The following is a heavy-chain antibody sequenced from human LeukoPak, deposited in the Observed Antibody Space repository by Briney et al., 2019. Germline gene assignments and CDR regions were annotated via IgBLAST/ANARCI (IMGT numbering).Heavy chain of an antibody. CDR2: INHSGST. CDR3: AWGNRSGSPDY. J-gene: IGHJ4*02. Sequence: PSETLSLTCAVYGGSFSGYYWSWIRQPPGKGLEWIGEINHSGSTNYNPSLKSRVTISVDTSKNQFSLKLSSVTAADTAVYYCAWGNRSGSPDYWGQGTLVTVSS. V-gene: IGHV4-34*01. D-gene: IGHD6-25*01. CDR1: GGSFSGYY.